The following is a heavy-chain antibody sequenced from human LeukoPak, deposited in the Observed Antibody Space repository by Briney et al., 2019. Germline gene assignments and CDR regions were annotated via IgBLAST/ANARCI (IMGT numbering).Heavy chain of an antibody. D-gene: IGHD6-13*01. CDR3: ARGSRIAAAGRSWYYYYYMDV. CDR1: GYTFTSYY. J-gene: IGHJ6*03. V-gene: IGHV1-46*01. CDR2: INPSGGST. Sequence: ASVKVSCKASGYTFTSYYMHWVRQAPGQGLEWMGIINPSGGSTSYAQKFQGRVTMTRDTFTSTVYMELSSLRSEDTAVYYCARGSRIAAAGRSWYYYYYMDVWGKGTTVTVSS.